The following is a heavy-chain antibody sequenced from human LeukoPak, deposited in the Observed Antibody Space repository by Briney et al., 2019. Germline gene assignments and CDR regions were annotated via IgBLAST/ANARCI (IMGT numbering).Heavy chain of an antibody. Sequence: SQTLSLTCTVSGGSISSGDYYWSWIRQPPGKGLEWIGYIYYSGSTYYNPSLKSRVTISVDTSKNQFSLKLSSVTAADTAVYYCAKGLNWNPSLTLNYWGQGTLVTVPS. CDR1: GGSISSGDYY. V-gene: IGHV4-30-4*01. CDR3: AKGLNWNPSLTLNY. CDR2: IYYSGST. J-gene: IGHJ4*02. D-gene: IGHD1-1*01.